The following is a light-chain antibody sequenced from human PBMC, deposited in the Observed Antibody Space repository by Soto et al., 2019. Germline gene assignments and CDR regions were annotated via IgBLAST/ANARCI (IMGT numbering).Light chain of an antibody. CDR2: DAS. Sequence: EIVLTHSPATLSLSPWERATLSCRASQTINSNLAWYQQKPGQAPRLLIYDASNRATGIPARFSGSGSGTDFTLTISSLDPEDFAVYYCLQRSSWPTFGHGTKVDIK. J-gene: IGKJ1*01. V-gene: IGKV3-11*01. CDR3: LQRSSWPT. CDR1: QTINSN.